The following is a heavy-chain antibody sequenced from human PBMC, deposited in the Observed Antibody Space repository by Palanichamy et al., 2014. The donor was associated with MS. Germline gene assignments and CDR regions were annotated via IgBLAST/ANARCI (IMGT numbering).Heavy chain of an antibody. J-gene: IGHJ6*02. CDR3: ARDAGQAAGV. CDR1: GFTFTSYA. CDR2: IGYDGSTK. V-gene: IGHV3-30-3*01. Sequence: QVHLVESGGGVVQPGRSLRLSCAASGFTFTSYAMHWVRQAPGKGLDWVALIGYDGSTKYYADSLKGRFTVSRDNSNNTPYLQLNSLRAEDTAVYYCARDAGQAAGVWGQGTTVTVSS. D-gene: IGHD6-25*01.